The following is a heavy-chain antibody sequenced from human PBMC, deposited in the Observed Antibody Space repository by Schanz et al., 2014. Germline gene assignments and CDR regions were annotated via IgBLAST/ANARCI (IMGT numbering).Heavy chain of an antibody. CDR3: VRDILHRVYDSGSP. Sequence: EVQLLESGGGLVQPGGSLRLSCASSGFSFTTYAMSWVRQAPGKGLEWVANIKQDESEKYYVDSVKGRFTISRDNAKNSLFLHMNSLRAEDTAVYYCVRDILHRVYDSGSPWGQGTLVTVSS. D-gene: IGHD3-10*01. V-gene: IGHV3-7*01. CDR2: IKQDESEK. J-gene: IGHJ5*02. CDR1: GFSFTTYA.